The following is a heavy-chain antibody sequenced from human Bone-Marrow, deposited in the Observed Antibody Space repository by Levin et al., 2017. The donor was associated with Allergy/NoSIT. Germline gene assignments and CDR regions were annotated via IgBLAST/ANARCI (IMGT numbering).Heavy chain of an antibody. CDR1: GYTFNNHD. D-gene: IGHD3-22*01. CDR3: ARGRTAGYFSSLGYYYFGMDV. CDR2: MNPNSGDT. Sequence: GASVKVSCKASGYTFNNHDINWVRQAAGQGLEWVGWMNPNSGDTGYAQTFQGRVTMTRDSSISTAYMELRILTSEDTAMYYCARGRTAGYFSSLGYYYFGMDVWGQGTTVTVSS. V-gene: IGHV1-8*01. J-gene: IGHJ6*02.